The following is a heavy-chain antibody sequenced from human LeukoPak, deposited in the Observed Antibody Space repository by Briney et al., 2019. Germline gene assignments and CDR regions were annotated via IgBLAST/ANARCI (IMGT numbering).Heavy chain of an antibody. CDR1: GFTFSSYS. J-gene: IGHJ4*02. V-gene: IGHV3-21*01. CDR3: ARFERGDYVHEDY. D-gene: IGHD4-17*01. Sequence: PGGSLRLSCAASGFTFSSYSMNWVRQAPGKGLEWVSSISSSSSYIYYADSVKGRFTISRDNAKNSLYLQMNSLRAEDTAVYYCARFERGDYVHEDYWGQGTLVTVSS. CDR2: ISSSSSYI.